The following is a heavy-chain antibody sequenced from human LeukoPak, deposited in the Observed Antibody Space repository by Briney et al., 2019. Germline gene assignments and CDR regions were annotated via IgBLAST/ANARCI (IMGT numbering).Heavy chain of an antibody. D-gene: IGHD2-2*01. Sequence: ASVKVSCKASGYTFTSYYMHWVRQAPGQGLEWMGIINPSGGSTSYAQKFQGRVTMTRDTSTTTVYMELSSLRSEDTAVYYCARSPPYCSSTSCYFDYWGQGTLVTVSS. CDR3: ARSPPYCSSTSCYFDY. CDR1: GYTFTSYY. V-gene: IGHV1-46*01. J-gene: IGHJ4*02. CDR2: INPSGGST.